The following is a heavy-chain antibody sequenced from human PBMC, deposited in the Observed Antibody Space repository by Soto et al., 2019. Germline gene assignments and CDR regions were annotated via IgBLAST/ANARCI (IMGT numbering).Heavy chain of an antibody. J-gene: IGHJ4*02. Sequence: ASVKVSCKASGYTFTGYYMHWVRQAPGQGLEWMGWINPNSGGTNYAQKFQGWVTMTRDTSISTAYMELSRLRSDDTAVYYCARGPSILTNYYGSGSYYSSYDYWGQGTLVTVSS. CDR1: GYTFTGYY. CDR2: INPNSGGT. D-gene: IGHD3-10*01. CDR3: ARGPSILTNYYGSGSYYSSYDY. V-gene: IGHV1-2*04.